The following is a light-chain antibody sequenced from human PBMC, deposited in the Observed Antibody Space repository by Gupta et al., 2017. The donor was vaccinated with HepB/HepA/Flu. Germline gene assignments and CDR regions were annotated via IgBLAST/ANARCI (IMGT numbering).Light chain of an antibody. CDR2: GAS. Sequence: EIVMTQSPATLSVSPGERVTLSCRASQSISDNLAWYQQRPGQAPRLIVYGASMRAPGIPARFTGSGSGTEFTLSIDSRQSEDFGVYFCQQDKNWPPLTFGGGTKVEIK. CDR1: QSISDN. CDR3: QQDKNWPPLT. V-gene: IGKV3-15*01. J-gene: IGKJ4*01.